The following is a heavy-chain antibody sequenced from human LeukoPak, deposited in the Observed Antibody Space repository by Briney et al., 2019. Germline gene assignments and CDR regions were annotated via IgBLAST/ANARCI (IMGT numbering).Heavy chain of an antibody. D-gene: IGHD6-19*01. Sequence: GGSLRLSCVASGFTFSTYEMDWVRQAPGKGLEWVSHSNRRGSTTYCADSVKGRFTISRDNAKNSLYLQMNSLRAEDTAVYYCAREGHTTGWPPFDFWGQGTLVTVSS. CDR1: GFTFSTYE. J-gene: IGHJ4*02. CDR3: AREGHTTGWPPFDF. V-gene: IGHV3-48*03. CDR2: SNRRGSTT.